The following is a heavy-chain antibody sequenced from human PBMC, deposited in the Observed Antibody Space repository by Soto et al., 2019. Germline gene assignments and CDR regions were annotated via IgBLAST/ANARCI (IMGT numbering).Heavy chain of an antibody. CDR3: ARGGYSGYRYYYYYMDV. J-gene: IGHJ6*03. V-gene: IGHV1-2*04. Sequence: QVQLVQSGAEVKKPGASVKVSCKASGYTFTGYYMHWVRQAPGQGLEWMGWINPNSGGTNYAQKFQGWVTMTRDTSNSTAYMELSRLRSDDTAVYYCARGGYSGYRYYYYYMDVWGKGTTVTVSS. CDR1: GYTFTGYY. D-gene: IGHD5-12*01. CDR2: INPNSGGT.